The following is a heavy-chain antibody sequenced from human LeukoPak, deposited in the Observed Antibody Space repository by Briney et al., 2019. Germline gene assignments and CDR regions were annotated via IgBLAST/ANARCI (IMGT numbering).Heavy chain of an antibody. CDR1: GFTFSSYS. V-gene: IGHV3-23*01. Sequence: PGGSLRLSCAASGFTFSSYSMNWVRQAPGKGLEWVSAISGSGGSTYYADSVKCRFTISRDNSKNTLYLQMNSLRAEDTAVYYCAKDSGYSDYWGQGTLVTVSS. J-gene: IGHJ4*02. CDR2: ISGSGGST. CDR3: AKDSGYSDY. D-gene: IGHD3-22*01.